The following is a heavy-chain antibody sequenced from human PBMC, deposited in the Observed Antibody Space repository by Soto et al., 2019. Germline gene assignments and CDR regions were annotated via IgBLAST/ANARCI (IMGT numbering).Heavy chain of an antibody. Sequence: SETLSLTCTVSGGSISSGGYYWSWIRQHPGKGLEWIGYIYYSGSTYYNPSLKSRVTISVDTSKNQFSLKLSSVTAADTAVDYCARDLVDSSSSIARGKYYYYYGMDVWGQGTTVTVSS. CDR3: ARDLVDSSSSIARGKYYYYYGMDV. J-gene: IGHJ6*02. CDR2: IYYSGST. D-gene: IGHD6-6*01. CDR1: GGSISSGGYY. V-gene: IGHV4-31*03.